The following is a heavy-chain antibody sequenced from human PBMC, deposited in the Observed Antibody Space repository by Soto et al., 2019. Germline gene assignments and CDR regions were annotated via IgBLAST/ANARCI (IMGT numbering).Heavy chain of an antibody. CDR1: GFTFSSYG. V-gene: IGHV3-30*18. Sequence: QVQLVESGGGVVQPGRSLRLSCAASGFTFSSYGMHWVRQAPGKGLEWVAVISYDGSNKYYADSVKGRFTISRDNSKNTLYLQMNSLRAEDTAVYYCAKDRRAFLGGIATYGMDVWGQGTTVTVSS. CDR2: ISYDGSNK. CDR3: AKDRRAFLGGIATYGMDV. D-gene: IGHD6-13*01. J-gene: IGHJ6*02.